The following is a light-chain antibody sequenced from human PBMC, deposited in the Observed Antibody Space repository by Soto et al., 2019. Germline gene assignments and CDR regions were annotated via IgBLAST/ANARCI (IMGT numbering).Light chain of an antibody. Sequence: QSALTQPPSASGSPGQSVTISCTGTSSDVGGYKYVSWYQQHPGKAPKLMIFGVNKRPPGVPDRFSGSKSGNTASLTVSGLQDEDEADYYCSSYAGINNLGVFGTGTKVTVL. CDR3: SSYAGINNLGV. V-gene: IGLV2-8*01. J-gene: IGLJ1*01. CDR1: SSDVGGYKY. CDR2: GVN.